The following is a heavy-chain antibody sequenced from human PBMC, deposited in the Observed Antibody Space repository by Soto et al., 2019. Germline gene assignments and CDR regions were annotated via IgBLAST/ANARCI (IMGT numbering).Heavy chain of an antibody. CDR1: GGCFSGYQ. CDR2: INDSGNI. V-gene: IGHV4-34*01. CDR3: ARGLILWFGELSRRGGYYYYMDV. Sequence: PSETLSLTCAVYGGCFSGYQWTWIRQTPGKGLEWIGEINDSGNINYNPSLKSRVTILVDTAKKQISLKLSSVTAADTAVYYCARGLILWFGELSRRGGYYYYMDVWGKGTSVTVSS. D-gene: IGHD3-10*01. J-gene: IGHJ6*03.